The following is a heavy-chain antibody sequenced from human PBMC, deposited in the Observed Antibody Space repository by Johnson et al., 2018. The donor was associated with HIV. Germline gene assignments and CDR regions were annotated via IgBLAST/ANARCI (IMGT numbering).Heavy chain of an antibody. CDR3: ARERLYSSSDAFDM. Sequence: QVQLVESGGGVVQPGRSLRLSCAASGFTFNNFAMHWVRQTPGRGLEWVAVISYDGSNKYYADSVKGRFTISRDNAKKSLSLEMKSLRAEDTALNFCARERLYSSSDAFDMWGQGTMVTVSS. CDR1: GFTFNNFA. D-gene: IGHD6-6*01. J-gene: IGHJ3*02. V-gene: IGHV3-30*04. CDR2: ISYDGSNK.